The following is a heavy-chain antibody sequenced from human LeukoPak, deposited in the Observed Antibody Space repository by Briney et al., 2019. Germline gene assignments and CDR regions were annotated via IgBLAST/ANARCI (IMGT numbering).Heavy chain of an antibody. D-gene: IGHD3-16*02. V-gene: IGHV7-4-1*02. Sequence: VASVKVSCKASGYTFTSYAMNWVRQAPGQGLEWMGWINTNTGNPTYAQGFTGRFVFSLDTSVSTAYLQISGLKADDTAVYYCARAYQPLGGLSLPDYWGQGTLVSVSS. J-gene: IGHJ4*02. CDR2: INTNTGNP. CDR1: GYTFTSYA. CDR3: ARAYQPLGGLSLPDY.